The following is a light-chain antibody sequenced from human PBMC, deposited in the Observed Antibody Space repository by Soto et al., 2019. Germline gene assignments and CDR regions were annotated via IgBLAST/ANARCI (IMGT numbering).Light chain of an antibody. CDR1: SSDVGGYNY. V-gene: IGLV2-14*01. J-gene: IGLJ2*01. CDR2: DVR. CDR3: RSYTSSSTLGVV. Sequence: QSALTQPASVSGSPGQSITISCTGTSSDVGGYNYGSWYQQHPGKAPKLMIYDVRNRPSGVSNRFSGSKSGNTASLTSSGLQAEDEADYYCRSYTSSSTLGVVFGGGTKLTVL.